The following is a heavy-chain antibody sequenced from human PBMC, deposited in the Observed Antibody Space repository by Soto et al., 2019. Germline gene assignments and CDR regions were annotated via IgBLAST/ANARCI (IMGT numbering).Heavy chain of an antibody. CDR1: GGTFSSYA. Sequence: SVKVSCKASGGTFSSYAISWVRQAPGQGLEWMGGIIPIFGTANYAQKFQGRVTITADESTSTAYMELSSLRSEDTAVFYCARVPAPFLTAMVIETGGLYYYYGMDVWGQGTTVTVSS. CDR2: IIPIFGTA. J-gene: IGHJ6*02. CDR3: ARVPAPFLTAMVIETGGLYYYYGMDV. D-gene: IGHD5-18*01. V-gene: IGHV1-69*13.